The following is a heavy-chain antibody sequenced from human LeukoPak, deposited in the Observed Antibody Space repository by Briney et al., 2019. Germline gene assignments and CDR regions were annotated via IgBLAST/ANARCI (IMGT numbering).Heavy chain of an antibody. CDR3: AKDPSPELAADFDY. CDR2: ISWNSGSI. D-gene: IGHD3-10*01. Sequence: PGRSLRLSCAASGFTFDDYAMHWVRQAPGKGLEWVSGISWNSGSIGYADSVKGRFTISRDNAKNSLYLQMNSLRAEDTALYYCAKDPSPELAADFDYWGQGTLVTVSS. CDR1: GFTFDDYA. J-gene: IGHJ4*02. V-gene: IGHV3-9*01.